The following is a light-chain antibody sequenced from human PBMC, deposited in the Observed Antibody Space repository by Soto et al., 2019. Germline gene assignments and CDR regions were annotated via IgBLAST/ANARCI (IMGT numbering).Light chain of an antibody. V-gene: IGLV2-14*03. CDR3: SSYGASSTL. Sequence: QSVLTQPASVSGSPGQSITISCAGGIGDIGSYNYVSWYQQHPGKAPKLLIYDVSYRPSGISDRFPGSKSGNTASLTISGLQPEDEADYYCSSYGASSTLFGGGTKLTVL. CDR2: DVS. CDR1: IGDIGSYNY. J-gene: IGLJ3*02.